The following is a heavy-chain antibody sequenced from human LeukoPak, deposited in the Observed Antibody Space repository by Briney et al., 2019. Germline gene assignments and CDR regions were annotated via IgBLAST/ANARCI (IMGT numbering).Heavy chain of an antibody. CDR2: ISGGGGST. J-gene: IGHJ5*02. D-gene: IGHD3-3*01. CDR3: AKNPYYDFWSGYSNRFDP. V-gene: IGHV3-23*01. Sequence: GGSLRLACAASGFTFSNDAMNFVRQAPGKGLEWVTGISGGGGSTYYADSVKGRFTISRDNSKNTLDLQMNSLRAEDTAVYYCAKNPYYDFWSGYSNRFDPWGQGALVTVSS. CDR1: GFTFSNDA.